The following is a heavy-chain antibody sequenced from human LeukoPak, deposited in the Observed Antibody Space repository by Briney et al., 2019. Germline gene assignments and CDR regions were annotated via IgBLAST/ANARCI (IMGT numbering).Heavy chain of an antibody. Sequence: GGSLRLSCAVSGFTLSASAMHWVRQASGKGLEWVGRIRSKAKNYATAYVASVRGRFTISRDDSKNTAYLQMNSLKTEDTTVYYCTSRLDIGTLDRDYWGQGTLVTVSS. V-gene: IGHV3-73*01. CDR1: GFTLSASA. J-gene: IGHJ4*02. D-gene: IGHD5-12*01. CDR2: IRSKAKNYAT. CDR3: TSRLDIGTLDRDY.